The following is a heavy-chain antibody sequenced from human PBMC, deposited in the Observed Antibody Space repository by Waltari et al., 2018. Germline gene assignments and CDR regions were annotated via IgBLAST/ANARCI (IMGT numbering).Heavy chain of an antibody. Sequence: EVQLVESGGGLVQPGGSLRLSCAASGFALGSYWMGWVRQAPGEGVEWVANIKKDGSEEYYVDSVRGRFTISRDNAKNSLYLQMNSLRPEDTAVYYCARDQWFAFDIWGQGTMVTVSS. V-gene: IGHV3-7*01. CDR2: IKKDGSEE. D-gene: IGHD3-22*01. CDR1: GFALGSYW. CDR3: ARDQWFAFDI. J-gene: IGHJ3*02.